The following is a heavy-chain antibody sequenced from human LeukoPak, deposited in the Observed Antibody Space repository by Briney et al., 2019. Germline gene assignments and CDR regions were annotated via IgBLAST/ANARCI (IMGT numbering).Heavy chain of an antibody. CDR1: GGSFSGYY. V-gene: IGHV4-34*01. Sequence: SETLSLTCAVYGGSFSGYYWSWIRQPPGKGPEWIGEINHSGSTNYNPSLKSRVTISVDTSKNQFSLKLSSVTAADTAVYYCARGQQLSRAFDIWGQGTMVTVSS. CDR2: INHSGST. D-gene: IGHD6-13*01. J-gene: IGHJ3*02. CDR3: ARGQQLSRAFDI.